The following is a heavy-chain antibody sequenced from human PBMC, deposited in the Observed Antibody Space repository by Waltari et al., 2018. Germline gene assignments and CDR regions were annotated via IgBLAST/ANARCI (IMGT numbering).Heavy chain of an antibody. CDR1: GFSFRNYA. CDR2: IRTKTDNATA. D-gene: IGHD6-19*01. CDR3: MVSAVVGSSGVDY. J-gene: IGHJ4*02. Sequence: VQLVESGGALVQPARSLRLPCLPPGFSFRNYAMAWVRQVPGKGMELGGFIRTKTDNATAEYAASVKGRFTLSRDDSRSIAYLQMDSLKAEDTAVYYCMVSAVVGSSGVDYWGQGTLVTVSS. V-gene: IGHV3-49*04.